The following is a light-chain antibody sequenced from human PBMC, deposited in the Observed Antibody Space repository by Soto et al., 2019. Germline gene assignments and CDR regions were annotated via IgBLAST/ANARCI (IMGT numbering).Light chain of an antibody. Sequence: DIQMTQSPSTLSASGGDRVTITCRASQSISSWLAWYQQKPGKAPKLLIYDASSLESGVPSRFSGSGSGTEFTLTISSLQPDDFATYYCQQYDKFSHTFGQGTKVDIK. V-gene: IGKV1-5*01. CDR1: QSISSW. CDR2: DAS. CDR3: QQYDKFSHT. J-gene: IGKJ1*01.